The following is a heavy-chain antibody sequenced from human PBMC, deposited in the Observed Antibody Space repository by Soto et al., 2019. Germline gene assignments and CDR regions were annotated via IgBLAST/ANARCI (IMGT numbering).Heavy chain of an antibody. V-gene: IGHV4-39*01. Sequence: PSETLSLTCTVSGGSISSSSYYWGWIRQPPGKGLEWIGSIYYSGSTYYNPSLKSRVTISVDTSKNQFSLKLSSVTAADTAVYYCASRSGYSSSWSRVGCVDPWGQGTLVTVSS. CDR1: GGSISSSSYY. D-gene: IGHD6-13*01. CDR3: ASRSGYSSSWSRVGCVDP. CDR2: IYYSGST. J-gene: IGHJ5*02.